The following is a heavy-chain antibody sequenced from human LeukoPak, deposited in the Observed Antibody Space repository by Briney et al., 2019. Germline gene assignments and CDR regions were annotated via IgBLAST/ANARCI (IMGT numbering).Heavy chain of an antibody. CDR1: GFTFSSYA. Sequence: AGGSLRLSCAASGFTFSSYAMSWVRQAPGKGLKWVSAISGSGGSTYYADSVKGRFTNSRDNSKNTLYLQMNSLRAEDTAVYYCAKDQAFERCSGGSCYSGGLYNAFDIWGQGTMVTVSS. CDR2: ISGSGGST. V-gene: IGHV3-23*01. J-gene: IGHJ3*02. D-gene: IGHD2-15*01. CDR3: AKDQAFERCSGGSCYSGGLYNAFDI.